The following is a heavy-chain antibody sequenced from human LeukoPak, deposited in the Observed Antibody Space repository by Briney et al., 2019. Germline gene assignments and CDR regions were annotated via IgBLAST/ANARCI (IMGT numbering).Heavy chain of an antibody. Sequence: GASVKVSCKASGYTFTDYTMHWLRQAPGQRLDWMGWINGGSGNTKYSPEFQGRVTITGDTSASTAYMELSSLRSEDTAVYYCANPRYDSSGYYHVDWGQGTLVTVSS. D-gene: IGHD3-22*01. J-gene: IGHJ4*02. CDR3: ANPRYDSSGYYHVD. CDR2: INGGSGNT. CDR1: GYTFTDYT. V-gene: IGHV1-3*01.